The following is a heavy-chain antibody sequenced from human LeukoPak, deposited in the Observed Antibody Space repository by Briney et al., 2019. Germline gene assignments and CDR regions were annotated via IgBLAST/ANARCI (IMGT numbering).Heavy chain of an antibody. V-gene: IGHV3-66*01. J-gene: IGHJ4*02. CDR1: GLTVSSNY. D-gene: IGHD3-10*01. Sequence: GGSLRLSCAASGLTVSSNYMSWVRQAPGKGLEWVSVIYSGGSTYYADSVKGRFTISRDNSKNTLYLQMNSLRAEDTAVYYCAREITMVRGVIGLWGQGTLVTVSS. CDR3: AREITMVRGVIGL. CDR2: IYSGGST.